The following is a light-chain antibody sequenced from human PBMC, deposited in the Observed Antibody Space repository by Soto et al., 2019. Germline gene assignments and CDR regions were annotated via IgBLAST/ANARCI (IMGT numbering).Light chain of an antibody. J-gene: IGKJ2*01. CDR3: QQYESAPPYT. CDR1: QIVSSDH. Sequence: ESVLTQSPGTLSLSPGERATLSCRASQIVSSDHLAWYQQKPGQAPRLLIYGASHRTIGIPDRFRGSGSVTDFTLTISRLEPEDFVVYYCQQYESAPPYTFGQGTKLEIK. CDR2: GAS. V-gene: IGKV3-20*01.